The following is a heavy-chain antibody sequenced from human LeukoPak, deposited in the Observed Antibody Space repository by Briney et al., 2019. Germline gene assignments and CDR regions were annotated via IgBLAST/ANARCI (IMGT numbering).Heavy chain of an antibody. CDR1: GYSFTSYW. V-gene: IGHV5-51*01. D-gene: IGHD6-19*01. CDR2: IYPGDSDT. J-gene: IGHJ6*02. CDR3: ARQGLIAVAGNGYYYYGMDV. Sequence: GESLKISCKGSGYSFTSYWIGWVRQMPGKGLEWMGIIYPGDSDTRYSPSFQGQVTISADKSISTAYLQWSSLKASDTAMYYCARQGLIAVAGNGYYYYGMDVWGQGTTVTVSS.